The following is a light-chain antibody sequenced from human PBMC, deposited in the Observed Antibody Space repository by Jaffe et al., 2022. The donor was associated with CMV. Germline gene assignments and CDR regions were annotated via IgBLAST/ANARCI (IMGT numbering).Light chain of an antibody. CDR1: QSLLHSDGYNY. Sequence: DIVVTQSPVTLPATPGEPASISCRSSQSLLHSDGYNYLDWYLQKPGKSPQLLVYLGSNRASGVPDRFSGSGSGTDFTLKISRVEAEDVGVYYCMQALQTPPTFGGGTKVEIK. V-gene: IGKV2-28*01. J-gene: IGKJ4*01. CDR3: MQALQTPPT. CDR2: LGS.